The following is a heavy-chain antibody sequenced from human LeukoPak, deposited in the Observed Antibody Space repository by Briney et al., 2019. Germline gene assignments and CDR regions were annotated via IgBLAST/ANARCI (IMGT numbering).Heavy chain of an antibody. Sequence: GGSLRLSCAVSGFTFSDYYMSWVRQAPGKGLEWLSYISSSGSMLHYADSVEGRFTISRDNAKNSLYLQMSSLRVEDTAVYYCTRRPYSSSWYYFDYWGQGTLVTVSS. J-gene: IGHJ4*02. CDR1: GFTFSDYY. V-gene: IGHV3-11*04. D-gene: IGHD6-13*01. CDR3: TRRPYSSSWYYFDY. CDR2: ISSSGSML.